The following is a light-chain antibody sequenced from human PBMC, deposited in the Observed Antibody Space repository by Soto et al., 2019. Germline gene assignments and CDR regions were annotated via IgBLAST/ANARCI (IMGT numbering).Light chain of an antibody. CDR1: SSNIGNNA. J-gene: IGLJ1*01. CDR3: AAWDDSLIGLV. V-gene: IGLV1-36*01. Sequence: SVLTQPPSVSEAPRQRVTISCSGSSSNIGNNAVNWYQQLPGKAPKLLIYYDDLLPSGVSDRFSGSKSGTSASLAISGLQSEDEADYYCAAWDDSLIGLVFGTGTKVTVL. CDR2: YDD.